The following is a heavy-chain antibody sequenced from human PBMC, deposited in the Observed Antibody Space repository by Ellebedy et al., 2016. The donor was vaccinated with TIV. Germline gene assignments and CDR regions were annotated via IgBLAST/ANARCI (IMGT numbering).Heavy chain of an antibody. D-gene: IGHD3-22*01. CDR3: ARQGNYYESSAYPTNTYWYFDL. J-gene: IGHJ2*01. CDR2: IYSNGAT. CDR1: EFSVTTNY. V-gene: IGHV3-53*01. Sequence: GGSLRLXXAASEFSVTTNYMSWVRQAPGKGLEWVSVIYSNGATDYSDSVKGRFTISRDNSKNTLYLQMIGLRAEDTAVYYCARQGNYYESSAYPTNTYWYFDLWGRGTLVTVSS.